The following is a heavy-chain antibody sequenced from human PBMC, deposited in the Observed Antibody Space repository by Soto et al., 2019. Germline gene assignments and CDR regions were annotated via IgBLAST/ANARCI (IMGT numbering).Heavy chain of an antibody. CDR3: ARDSENTALDAFDI. V-gene: IGHV3-66*01. D-gene: IGHD5-18*01. CDR2: IYSGGST. Sequence: GGSLRISCSASGFTVNSNYMSWVRQAPGKGLEWVSVIYSGGSTYYADSVKGRFTISRDNSKNTLYLQMNSLRAEDTAVYYCARDSENTALDAFDIWGQGTMVTVSS. CDR1: GFTVNSNY. J-gene: IGHJ3*02.